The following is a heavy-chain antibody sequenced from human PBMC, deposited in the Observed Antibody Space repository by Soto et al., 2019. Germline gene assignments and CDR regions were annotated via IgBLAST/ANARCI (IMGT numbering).Heavy chain of an antibody. Sequence: VQLLESGGGLIQPGGSLRLSCAASGFTFSYGIHWLRQAPGKGLEWVAYISYDSSNKFYGDSVKGRFTISRDNSQNTQFVQMTGLRAEATAVYYCPKLVIGYCSGNTCDDYWGQGTLVAVSS. CDR1: GFTFSYG. CDR2: ISYDSSNK. V-gene: IGHV3-30*18. D-gene: IGHD2-15*01. J-gene: IGHJ4*02. CDR3: PKLVIGYCSGNTCDDY.